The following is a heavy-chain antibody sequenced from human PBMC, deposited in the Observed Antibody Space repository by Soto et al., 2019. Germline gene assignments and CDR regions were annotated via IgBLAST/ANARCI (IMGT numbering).Heavy chain of an antibody. D-gene: IGHD3-9*01. Sequence: ASVKVSCKVSGYTITELSIHWVRQAPGKGLEWMGGINPEDGDTIYAQKFQGRVTMTTDTSTNTAYMELRSLRSDDTAVYYCARGLRYFDWLLNPHPRFDYWGQGTLVTVSS. V-gene: IGHV1-24*01. CDR1: GYTITELS. CDR3: ARGLRYFDWLLNPHPRFDY. J-gene: IGHJ4*02. CDR2: INPEDGDT.